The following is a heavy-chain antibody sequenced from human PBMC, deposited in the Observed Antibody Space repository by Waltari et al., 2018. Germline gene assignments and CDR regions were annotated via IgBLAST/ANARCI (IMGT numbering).Heavy chain of an antibody. CDR1: GGSFSGYY. Sequence: QVQLQQWGAGLLKPSETLSLTCAVYGGSFSGYYWSWIRQPPGKGLEWIGEINHSGSTNYNPSLKSRVTISVDTSKNQFSLKLSSVTAADTAVYYCARVDYGDSYPVDYWGQGTLVTVSS. CDR2: INHSGST. V-gene: IGHV4-34*01. CDR3: ARVDYGDSYPVDY. D-gene: IGHD4-17*01. J-gene: IGHJ4*02.